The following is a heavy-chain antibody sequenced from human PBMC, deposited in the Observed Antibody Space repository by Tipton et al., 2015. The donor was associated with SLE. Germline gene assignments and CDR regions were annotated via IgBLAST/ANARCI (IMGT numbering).Heavy chain of an antibody. D-gene: IGHD4-17*01. J-gene: IGHJ4*02. Sequence: SLRLSCAASGFTFSTYWLHWVRQVPGKGLVWVSRINGGGSITTYADSVKGRFTISRDNAKNTLYLEMNSLRGEDTAVYYCARDRDGDLLDFWGQGTLVSVSS. CDR2: INGGGSIT. CDR3: ARDRDGDLLDF. CDR1: GFTFSTYW. V-gene: IGHV3-74*01.